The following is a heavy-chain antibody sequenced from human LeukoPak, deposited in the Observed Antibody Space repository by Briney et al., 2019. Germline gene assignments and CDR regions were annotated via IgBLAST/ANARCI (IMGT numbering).Heavy chain of an antibody. V-gene: IGHV1-3*01. Sequence: ASVKVSCKASGYTFTSYAMHWVRQAPGQRLEWMGWINAGNGNTKYSQKFQGRVTITRDTSASTAYMELSSLRSEDTAVYYCARALDGYNTHYYYGMDVWGQGTTVTVSS. CDR2: INAGNGNT. CDR1: GYTFTSYA. CDR3: ARALDGYNTHYYYGMDV. J-gene: IGHJ6*02. D-gene: IGHD5-24*01.